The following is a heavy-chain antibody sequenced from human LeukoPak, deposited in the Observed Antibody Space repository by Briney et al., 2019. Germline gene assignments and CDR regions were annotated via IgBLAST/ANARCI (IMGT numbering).Heavy chain of an antibody. J-gene: IGHJ4*02. D-gene: IGHD4-17*01. CDR1: GYTFSGDY. Sequence: GASVKVSCKASGYTFSGDYMHWVRQAPGQGLEWMGWINPNSGGTNYAQKFQGRVTMTRDTSISTAYMELSRLRSDDTAVYYCARDRLRGNYGDYYFDYWGQGTLVTVSS. CDR3: ARDRLRGNYGDYYFDY. V-gene: IGHV1-2*02. CDR2: INPNSGGT.